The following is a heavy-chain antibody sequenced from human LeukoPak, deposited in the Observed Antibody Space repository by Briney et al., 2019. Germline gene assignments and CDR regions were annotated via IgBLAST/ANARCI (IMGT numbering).Heavy chain of an antibody. CDR2: INHSGST. CDR3: ASTYYYDSSGYYGNWFDP. D-gene: IGHD3-22*01. CDR1: GGSFSGYY. Sequence: SETLSLTCAVYGGSFSGYYWSWIRQPPGKGLEWIGEINHSGSTNYNPSLKSRVTISVDTSKNQFSLKLSSVTAADTAVYYCASTYYYDSSGYYGNWFDPWGQGTLVTVSS. V-gene: IGHV4-34*01. J-gene: IGHJ5*02.